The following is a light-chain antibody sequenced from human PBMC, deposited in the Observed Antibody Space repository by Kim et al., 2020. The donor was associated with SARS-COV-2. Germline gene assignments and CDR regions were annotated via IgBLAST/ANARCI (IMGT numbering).Light chain of an antibody. CDR3: NSRDSSGNHLV. J-gene: IGLJ2*01. CDR2: GKN. CDR1: SLRSYY. Sequence: LGQRVRSKCQGGSLRSYYASWYQQKPGQATVLVIYGKNNRPSGIPDRFSGSSSGNTASLTIPGAQAEDEADYYCNSRDSSGNHLVFGGGTQLTVL. V-gene: IGLV3-19*01.